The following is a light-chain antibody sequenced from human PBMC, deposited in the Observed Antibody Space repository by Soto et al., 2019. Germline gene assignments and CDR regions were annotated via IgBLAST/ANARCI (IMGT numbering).Light chain of an antibody. J-gene: IGKJ3*01. V-gene: IGKV1-39*01. CDR3: QQSYSIFT. CDR1: QTISIF. Sequence: DIQMTQSPSSLSASVGDRVTITCRASQTISIFLNWYQHKPGKPPTLLIYTASSLQSGVPSRFSGSGSGTDFTLTISSLQPEDFATYYCQQSYSIFTFGPGTKVDIK. CDR2: TAS.